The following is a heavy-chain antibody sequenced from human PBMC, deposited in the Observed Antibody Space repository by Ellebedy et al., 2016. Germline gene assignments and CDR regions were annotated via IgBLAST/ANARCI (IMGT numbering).Heavy chain of an antibody. CDR2: ISPSGGST. Sequence: ASVKVSCKASGYTFTSYYMHWVRQAPGQGLEWMGIISPSGGSTSYAQKLQGRVTMTRDTSTSTVYMELSSLRSEDTAVYYCARGKRDSSGYYNTFDIWGQGTMVTVSS. CDR1: GYTFTSYY. D-gene: IGHD3-22*01. CDR3: ARGKRDSSGYYNTFDI. J-gene: IGHJ3*02. V-gene: IGHV1-46*04.